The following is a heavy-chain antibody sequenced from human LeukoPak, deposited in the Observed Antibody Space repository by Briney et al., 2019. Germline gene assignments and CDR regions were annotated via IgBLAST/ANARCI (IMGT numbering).Heavy chain of an antibody. CDR2: ISSSGTA. CDR1: GFTFTDYY. D-gene: IGHD1-26*01. CDR3: VRSKWELGY. J-gene: IGHJ4*02. Sequence: GGSLRLSCAASGFTFTDYYMAWIRQAPGKGLEWVSYISSSGTAYHADSAKGPFTIYRDNDKSSVHLQMNTLRAEDTAVYYCVRSKWELGYWGQGTLVTVSS. V-gene: IGHV3-11*01.